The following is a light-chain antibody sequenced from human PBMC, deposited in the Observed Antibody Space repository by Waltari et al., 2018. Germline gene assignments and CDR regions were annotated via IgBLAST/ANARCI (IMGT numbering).Light chain of an antibody. CDR1: QSINVY. Sequence: DIQMTQSQSSLSASVGDRVTLTCRARQSINVYLNWYPHKPGKAPKLLIYAASTVQNGVPSRFSGSGSETDFTLTISSLQPEDSAIYYCQQSYSTRALTFGGGTKVEI. CDR3: QQSYSTRALT. J-gene: IGKJ4*01. CDR2: AAS. V-gene: IGKV1-39*01.